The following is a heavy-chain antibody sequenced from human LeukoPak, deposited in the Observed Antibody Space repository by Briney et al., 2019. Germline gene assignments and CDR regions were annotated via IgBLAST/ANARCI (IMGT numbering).Heavy chain of an antibody. Sequence: PSETLSLTCTVYGDSISSSNCYWGWIRQPPGKGLEWIGSIYFSGGTYYNASLKSRVTISVDTSKNQFSLKLSSVTAADPAVYYCARQTGSGLFSLPGGQGTLVTVSS. CDR1: GDSISSSNCY. D-gene: IGHD3-10*01. J-gene: IGHJ4*02. CDR2: IYFSGGT. CDR3: ARQTGSGLFSLP. V-gene: IGHV4-39*01.